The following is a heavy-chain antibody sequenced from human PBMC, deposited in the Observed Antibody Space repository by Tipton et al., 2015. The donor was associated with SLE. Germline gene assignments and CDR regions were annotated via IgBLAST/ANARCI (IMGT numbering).Heavy chain of an antibody. CDR2: ISGSGGST. J-gene: IGHJ3*02. CDR3: AKDRGIPDAFDI. Sequence: SLRLSCAASGFTFSSYWMSWVRQAPGKGLEWVSAISGSGGSTYYADSVKGRFTISRDNSKNTLFLQMNRLRAEDTAVYNCAKDRGIPDAFDIWGQGTMVTVSS. CDR1: GFTFSSYW. V-gene: IGHV3-23*01. D-gene: IGHD1-26*01.